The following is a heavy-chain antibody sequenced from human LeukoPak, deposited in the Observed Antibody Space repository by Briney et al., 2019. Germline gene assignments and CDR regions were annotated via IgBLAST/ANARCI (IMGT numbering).Heavy chain of an antibody. CDR3: SRESGGFCPFGY. V-gene: IGHV4-4*02. D-gene: IGHD1-26*01. CDR2: VSLAGQT. J-gene: IGHJ4*02. CDR1: GGSISNTNW. Sequence: PSETLSLTCDVSGGSISNTNWWSWVRQPPAQGLEWIGEVSLAGQTKYNPSLNGRVTMSLDESTNQLSLKLPSVTAADTAIYYCSRESGGFCPFGYWGQGTLVIVP.